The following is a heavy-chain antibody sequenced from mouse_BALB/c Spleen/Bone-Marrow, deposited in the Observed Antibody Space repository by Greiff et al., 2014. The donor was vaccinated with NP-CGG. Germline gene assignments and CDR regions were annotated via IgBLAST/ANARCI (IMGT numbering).Heavy chain of an antibody. Sequence: EVQVVESGGGLVKPGGSLKLSCAASGFTFSSYTMSRVRQTPEKRLEWVATISSSGSYTYYPDSVKGRFTISRDNAKNTLYLQMSSLKSEDTAMYYCTRDGKGNYDYAMDYWGQGTSVTVSS. CDR2: ISSSGSYT. V-gene: IGHV5-6-4*01. CDR1: GFTFSSYT. CDR3: TRDGKGNYDYAMDY. J-gene: IGHJ4*01. D-gene: IGHD2-1*01.